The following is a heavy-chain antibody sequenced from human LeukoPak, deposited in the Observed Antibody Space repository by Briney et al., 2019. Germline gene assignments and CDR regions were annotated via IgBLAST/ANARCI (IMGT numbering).Heavy chain of an antibody. D-gene: IGHD6-13*01. CDR3: ARSTLSWDAFDI. CDR1: GYTFTSYY. J-gene: IGHJ3*02. V-gene: IGHV1-46*01. CDR2: INPSGGST. Sequence: ASVKVSCTASGYTFTSYYMHWVRQAPGQGLEWMGIINPSGGSTSYAQKFQGRVTMTRDTSTSTVYMELSSLRSEDTAVYYCARSTLSWDAFDIWGQGTMVTVSS.